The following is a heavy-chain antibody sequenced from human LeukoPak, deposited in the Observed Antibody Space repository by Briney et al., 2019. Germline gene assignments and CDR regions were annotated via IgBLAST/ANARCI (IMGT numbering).Heavy chain of an antibody. V-gene: IGHV1-46*01. CDR1: GYTFTGYY. D-gene: IGHD3-10*01. CDR2: INPSGGST. Sequence: ASVKVSCKASGYTFTGYYMHWVRQAPGQGLEWMGIINPSGGSTSYAQKFQGRVTMTRDMSTSTVYMELSSLRSEDTAVYYCARVGITMVRGVSSQRFDYWGQGTLVTVSS. CDR3: ARVGITMVRGVSSQRFDY. J-gene: IGHJ4*02.